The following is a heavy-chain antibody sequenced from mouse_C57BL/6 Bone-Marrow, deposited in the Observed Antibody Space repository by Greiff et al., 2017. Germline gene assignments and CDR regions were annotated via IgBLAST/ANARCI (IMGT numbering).Heavy chain of an antibody. CDR2: INPNNGGT. CDR1: GYTFTDYN. V-gene: IGHV1-18*01. CDR3: AREGIYYGNSYWYFDV. J-gene: IGHJ1*03. Sequence: VQLKESGPELVKPGASVKIPCKASGYTFTDYNMDWVKQSHGKSLEWIGDINPNNGGTIYNQKFKGKATLTVDKSSSTAYMELRSLTSEDTAVYYCAREGIYYGNSYWYFDVWGTGTTVTVSS. D-gene: IGHD2-1*01.